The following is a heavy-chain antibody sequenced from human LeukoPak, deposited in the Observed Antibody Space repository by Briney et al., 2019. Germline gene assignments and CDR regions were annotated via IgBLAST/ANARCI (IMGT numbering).Heavy chain of an antibody. J-gene: IGHJ4*02. V-gene: IGHV3-15*01. CDR3: SRYFDY. CDR2: IKSKTNGETT. Sequence: GGSLRLSCAASGFTVSSNYMSWARQAPGKGLEWVGLIKSKTNGETTDYAAPVKGRFTISRDDSKNTVYLQMNSLKTEDTAVYYCSRYFDYWGQGTLVTVSS. CDR1: GFTVSSNY.